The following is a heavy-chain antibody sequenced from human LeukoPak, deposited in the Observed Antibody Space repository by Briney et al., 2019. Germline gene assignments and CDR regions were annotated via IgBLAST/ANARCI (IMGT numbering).Heavy chain of an antibody. Sequence: ASVKVSCKASGYIFKDYYIHWMRQAPGQGLEWMGIINPSGGSTSYAQKFQGRVTMTRDTSTSTVYMELSSLRSEDTAVYYCARDYGAAAGSYWYFDLWGRGTLVTVSS. CDR1: GYIFKDYY. CDR3: ARDYGAAAGSYWYFDL. J-gene: IGHJ2*01. D-gene: IGHD6-13*01. CDR2: INPSGGST. V-gene: IGHV1-46*02.